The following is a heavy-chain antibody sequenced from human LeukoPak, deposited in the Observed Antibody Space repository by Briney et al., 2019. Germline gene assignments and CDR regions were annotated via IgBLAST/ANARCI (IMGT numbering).Heavy chain of an antibody. D-gene: IGHD6-13*01. Sequence: GGXXXLSCAASGFTFDDYGMSWVRQAPGKGVEWVSGINWNGGSKAYADSVKGGLTISREKAKKSLYLQMNSLRAEDTALYYCARQRYSSSWYAGDYWGQGTLVTVSS. CDR1: GFTFDDYG. CDR2: INWNGGSK. CDR3: ARQRYSSSWYAGDY. J-gene: IGHJ4*02. V-gene: IGHV3-20*04.